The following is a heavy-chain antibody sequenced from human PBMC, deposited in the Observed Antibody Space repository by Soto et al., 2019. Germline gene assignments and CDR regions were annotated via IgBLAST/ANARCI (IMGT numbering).Heavy chain of an antibody. D-gene: IGHD6-6*01. CDR2: IGSGTSTT. J-gene: IGHJ6*02. V-gene: IGHV3-48*01. CDR3: ARAGGYSRSSPHQRAYDMDV. CDR1: GFNFSSYS. Sequence: GGSMRLSSAASGFNFSSYSMNWVSKDTGKGLEWVSYIGSGTSTTYYADSVKGRFTISRDNSKNTLYLQMNSLRAEDTAVYYCARAGGYSRSSPHQRAYDMDVWGQGTTVTVSS.